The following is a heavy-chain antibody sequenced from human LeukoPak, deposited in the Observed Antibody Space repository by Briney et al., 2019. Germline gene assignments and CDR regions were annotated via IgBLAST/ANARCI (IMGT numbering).Heavy chain of an antibody. V-gene: IGHV3-20*01. CDR1: GFTFNNYA. J-gene: IGHJ4*02. D-gene: IGHD2-2*01. CDR2: ISWKGDTT. CDR3: ARHRCSSTTCSFDS. Sequence: GGALRLSCAASGFTFNNYAMTWVRHTPGKGPEWVSLISWKGDTTAYAESVRGRFTISRDNAKNSLYLHMNSLRPEDTAFYHCARHRCSSTTCSFDSWGQGSLVTVSS.